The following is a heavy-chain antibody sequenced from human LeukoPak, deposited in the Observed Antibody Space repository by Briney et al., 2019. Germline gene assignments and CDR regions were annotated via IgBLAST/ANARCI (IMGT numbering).Heavy chain of an antibody. Sequence: GGSLRLSCAASGFTFSSCGMHWVRQAPGKGLEWVAFIRYHGSDKYYADSVKGRFTISRDNSKNTLYLQMNSLRAEDTAVYYCARGYFDWLTNYFDYWGQGTLVTVSS. CDR2: IRYHGSDK. D-gene: IGHD3-9*01. CDR1: GFTFSSCG. V-gene: IGHV3-30*02. J-gene: IGHJ4*02. CDR3: ARGYFDWLTNYFDY.